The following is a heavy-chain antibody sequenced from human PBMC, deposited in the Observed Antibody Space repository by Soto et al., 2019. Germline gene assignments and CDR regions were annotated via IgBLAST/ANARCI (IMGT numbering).Heavy chain of an antibody. CDR1: GYTFTIYY. Sequence: ASVKVSCKASGYTFTIYYMHWVRQAPGQGLEWMGIINPRGGFTSYAQKFQGRVTMTRDTSTSAVYMELSSLRSEDTAVYYCARAQQAARRDSGDYHYHGTDVRGHGTTATVSS. CDR3: ARAQQAARRDSGDYHYHGTDV. J-gene: IGHJ6*02. D-gene: IGHD6-6*01. V-gene: IGHV1-46*01. CDR2: INPRGGFT.